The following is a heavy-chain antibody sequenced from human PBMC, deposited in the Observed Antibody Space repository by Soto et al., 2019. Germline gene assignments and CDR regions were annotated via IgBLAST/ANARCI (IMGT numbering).Heavy chain of an antibody. CDR3: AAGISYWNYEDDAFDI. J-gene: IGHJ3*02. CDR2: ISYDGSNK. V-gene: IGHV3-30*03. Sequence: SLRLSCAASGFTFSSYGMHWVRQAPGKGLEWVAVISYDGSNKYYADSVKGRFTISRDNSKNTLYLQMNSLRAEDTAVYYCAAGISYWNYEDDAFDIWGQGTMVPVSS. D-gene: IGHD1-7*01. CDR1: GFTFSSYG.